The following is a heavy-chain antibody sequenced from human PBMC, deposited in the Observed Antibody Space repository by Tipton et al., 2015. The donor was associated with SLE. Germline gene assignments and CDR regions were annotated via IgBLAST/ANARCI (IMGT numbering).Heavy chain of an antibody. CDR3: ARENDYSTYYYYYGMDV. D-gene: IGHD4-11*01. J-gene: IGHJ6*02. Sequence: GSLRLSCAASGFTVSNNYMSWVRQAPGKGLEWVSVIYSGGRTFYADSVKGRFTISRDNSKNTLYLQMNSLRAEDTAVYYCARENDYSTYYYYYGMDVWGQGTTVTVSS. CDR2: IYSGGRT. CDR1: GFTVSNNY. V-gene: IGHV3-53*01.